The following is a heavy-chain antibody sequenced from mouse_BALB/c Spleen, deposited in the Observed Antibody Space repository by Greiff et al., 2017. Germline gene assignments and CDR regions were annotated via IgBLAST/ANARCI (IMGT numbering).Heavy chain of an antibody. CDR3: ASGDAAYFDY. Sequence: VQLQQSGPELVKPGASVKISCKASGYSFTGYYMHWVKQSHVKSLEWIGRINPYNGATSYNQKFKDKASLTVDKSSSTAYMELHSLTSEDSAVYYCASGDAAYFDYWGQGTTLTVSS. CDR2: INPYNGAT. CDR1: GYSFTGYY. V-gene: IGHV1-31*01. J-gene: IGHJ2*01. D-gene: IGHD1-2*01.